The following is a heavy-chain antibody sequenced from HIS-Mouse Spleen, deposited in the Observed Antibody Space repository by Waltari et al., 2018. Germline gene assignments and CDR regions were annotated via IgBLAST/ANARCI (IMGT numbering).Heavy chain of an antibody. D-gene: IGHD6-13*01. CDR1: GGSISSSSYY. V-gene: IGHV4-39*07. J-gene: IGHJ4*02. CDR2: IYYSGST. CDR3: ARLTAAGTY. Sequence: QLQLQESGPGLVKPSETLSLTCTVSGGSISSSSYYWGRICQPPGKGLAWIGSIYYSGSTYYNPSLKSRVTIAVDTSKNQFSLKLSSVTAADTAVYYCARLTAAGTYWGQGTLVTVSS.